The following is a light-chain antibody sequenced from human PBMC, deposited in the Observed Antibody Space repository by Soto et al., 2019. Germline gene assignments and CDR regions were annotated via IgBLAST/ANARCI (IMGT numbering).Light chain of an antibody. V-gene: IGKV3-11*02. CDR2: DAS. Sequence: EIVLTQSPDTLSLSPGERAVFSFSASQSVGSNLAWYQHKPGQAPRLLIYDASKRATGIPARFSGSGSGRDFTLTISSLEPEDFAVYFCQQPSKWPVTFGPGTTVDIK. CDR3: QQPSKWPVT. J-gene: IGKJ3*01. CDR1: QSVGSN.